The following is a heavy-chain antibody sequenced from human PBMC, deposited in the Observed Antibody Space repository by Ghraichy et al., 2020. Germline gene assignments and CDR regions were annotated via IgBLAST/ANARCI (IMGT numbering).Heavy chain of an antibody. CDR1: GFTFSSYA. J-gene: IGHJ2*01. Sequence: GGSLRLTCAASGFTFSSYAMHWVRQAPGKGLEWVAVISYDGSNKYYADSVKGRFTISRDNSKNTLYLQMNSLRAEDTAVYYCARDGLVWNYGYFDLWGRGTLVTVSS. CDR2: ISYDGSNK. D-gene: IGHD3-16*01. V-gene: IGHV3-30-3*01. CDR3: ARDGLVWNYGYFDL.